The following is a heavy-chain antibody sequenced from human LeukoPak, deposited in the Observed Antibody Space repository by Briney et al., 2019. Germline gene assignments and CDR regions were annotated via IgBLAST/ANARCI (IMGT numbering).Heavy chain of an antibody. Sequence: GGTLRLSCAASGFTFSSYGMSWVRQAPGKGLEWVSGISWNSGSIGYADSVKGRFTISRDNAKNSLYLQMNSLRAEDTALYYCAKDVSYSSGWYYFDYWGQGTLVTVSS. CDR3: AKDVSYSSGWYYFDY. CDR2: ISWNSGSI. D-gene: IGHD6-19*01. CDR1: GFTFSSYG. V-gene: IGHV3-9*01. J-gene: IGHJ4*02.